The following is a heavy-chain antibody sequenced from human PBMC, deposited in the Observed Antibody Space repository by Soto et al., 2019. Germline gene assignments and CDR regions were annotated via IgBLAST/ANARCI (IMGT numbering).Heavy chain of an antibody. D-gene: IGHD1-26*01. CDR3: ARDMPGSYFPYYYYYGMDV. CDR1: GYTFTSSG. Sequence: ASVKVSCKASGYTFTSSGISWVRQAPGQGLEWMGWISAYNGNTNYAQKLQGRVTMTTDTSTSTAYMELRSLRSDDTAVYYCARDMPGSYFPYYYYYGMDVWGQGTTVTVSS. V-gene: IGHV1-18*04. J-gene: IGHJ6*02. CDR2: ISAYNGNT.